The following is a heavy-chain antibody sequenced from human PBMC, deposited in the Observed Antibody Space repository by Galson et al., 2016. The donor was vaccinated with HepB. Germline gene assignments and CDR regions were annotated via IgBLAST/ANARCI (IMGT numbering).Heavy chain of an antibody. J-gene: IGHJ3*02. D-gene: IGHD2-8*01. V-gene: IGHV3-53*01. Sequence: SLRLSCAASGFIVSSNDMSWVRQAPGKGLEWLTFIYSGGRTDYADSAKGRFTISRDNSKNTLFLQMNNLRAEDTAVYYCARDGCSNGVCHLDTFDIWGQGTMVTVSS. CDR1: GFIVSSND. CDR3: ARDGCSNGVCHLDTFDI. CDR2: IYSGGRT.